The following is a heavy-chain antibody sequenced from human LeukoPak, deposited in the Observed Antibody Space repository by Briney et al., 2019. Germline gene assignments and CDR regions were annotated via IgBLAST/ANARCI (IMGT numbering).Heavy chain of an antibody. D-gene: IGHD6-19*01. J-gene: IGHJ4*02. Sequence: GGSLRLSCAASGFAFSTSSMNWVRQAPGKGLEWVSYISGTSSSTIYYADSVKGRFTISRDDAMNSLYLQMNSLRDEDTAVYYCAKGRIAVASSSFDSWGQGTLVTVSS. CDR3: AKGRIAVASSSFDS. V-gene: IGHV3-48*02. CDR1: GFAFSTSS. CDR2: ISGTSSSTI.